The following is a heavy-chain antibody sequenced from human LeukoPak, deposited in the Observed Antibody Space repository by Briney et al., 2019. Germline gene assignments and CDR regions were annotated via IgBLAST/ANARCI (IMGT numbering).Heavy chain of an antibody. CDR3: AKDPYSSGWYEDRDI. Sequence: AGGSLRLSCAASGFTFSSYAMSWVRQAPGKGLEWVSAISGSGGSTYYADSVKGRFTISRDNSKNTLYLQMNSLRAEDTAVYYCAKDPYSSGWYEDRDIWGQGTMVTVSS. D-gene: IGHD6-19*01. V-gene: IGHV3-23*01. J-gene: IGHJ3*02. CDR2: ISGSGGST. CDR1: GFTFSSYA.